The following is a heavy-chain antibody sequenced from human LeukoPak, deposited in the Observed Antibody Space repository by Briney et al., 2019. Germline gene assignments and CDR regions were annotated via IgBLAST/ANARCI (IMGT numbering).Heavy chain of an antibody. CDR3: ARGYCSSTSCSDFDY. V-gene: IGHV1-18*01. D-gene: IGHD2-2*01. J-gene: IGHJ4*02. CDR1: GYTFTSYA. CDR2: ISAYNGNT. Sequence: ASVKVSCKASGYTFTSYAMHWVRQAPGQGLEWMGWISAYNGNTNYAQKLQGRVTMTTDTSTSTAYMELRSLRSDDTAVYYCARGYCSSTSCSDFDYWGQGTLVTVSS.